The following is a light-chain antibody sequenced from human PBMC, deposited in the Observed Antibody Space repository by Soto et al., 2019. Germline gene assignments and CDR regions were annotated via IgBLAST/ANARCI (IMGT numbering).Light chain of an antibody. CDR1: QDISNS. CDR2: EAS. V-gene: IGKV1-33*01. Sequence: DIQMTQSPSSLSTSVGERVTITCQASQDISNSLNWYQQKPGKAPNLLIYEASKLQTGVPSRFSGSGSGTDFTFTISSLQPEDVATYYCQKCDYLPIFGPGTTVDFK. CDR3: QKCDYLPI. J-gene: IGKJ3*01.